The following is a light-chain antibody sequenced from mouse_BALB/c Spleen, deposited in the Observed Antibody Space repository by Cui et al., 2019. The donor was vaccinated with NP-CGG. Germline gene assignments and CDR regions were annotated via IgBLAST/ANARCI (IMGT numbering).Light chain of an antibody. Sequence: QAVVTQESVLTTSPGETVTLTCRSSTGAVTTSNYANWVQEKPDHLFTGLIGGTNNRAPGVPARFSGSLIGDKAALTITGAQTEDEAKYFCALWYSNHWVFGGGTKLTVL. J-gene: IGLJ1*01. CDR3: ALWYSNHWV. CDR1: TGAVTTSNY. CDR2: GTN. V-gene: IGLV1*01.